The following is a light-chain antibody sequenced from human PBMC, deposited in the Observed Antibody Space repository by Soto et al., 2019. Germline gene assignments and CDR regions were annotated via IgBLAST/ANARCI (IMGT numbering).Light chain of an antibody. V-gene: IGKV3-20*01. CDR2: GAS. CDR1: QSVSSSF. J-gene: IGKJ1*01. Sequence: EIVLTQSPGTLSLSPGERATLSCRASQSVSSSFLAWYQQKPGQAPRLLIYGASSRATGIPDRFSGSGSGTEFTLTISRLEPEDFAVYYCQQYGNSPWTFGQGTKVEI. CDR3: QQYGNSPWT.